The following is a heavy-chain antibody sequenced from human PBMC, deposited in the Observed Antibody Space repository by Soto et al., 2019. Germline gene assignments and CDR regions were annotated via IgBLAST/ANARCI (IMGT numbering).Heavy chain of an antibody. Sequence: QITLKESGPTLVKPTQTLTLTCTFSGFSLSTSGVGVGWIRQPPGKALEWLALIYWDDDKRYSPSLKSRLTITNDTAKNQVVLTMTNMGPVETATYYCAHSALHMITFGGVGVTGYDYWGQGTRVTVSS. CDR1: GFSLSTSGVG. D-gene: IGHD3-16*01. CDR3: AHSALHMITFGGVGVTGYDY. CDR2: IYWDDDK. J-gene: IGHJ4*02. V-gene: IGHV2-5*02.